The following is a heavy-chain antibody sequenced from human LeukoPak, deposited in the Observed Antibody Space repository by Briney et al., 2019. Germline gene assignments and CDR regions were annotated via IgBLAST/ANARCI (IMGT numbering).Heavy chain of an antibody. D-gene: IGHD3-16*01. J-gene: IGHJ4*02. CDR2: IKHNGDEL. CDR1: GFTFSSYW. Sequence: GGSLRLSCAASGFTFSSYWMTWVRQAPGKGLEWVANIKHNGDELNYVDSVEDRFTISRDNAKNSLYLHMTDLRAEDTAVYYCARELRTFDSWDQGTLVTVSS. V-gene: IGHV3-7*01. CDR3: ARELRTFDS.